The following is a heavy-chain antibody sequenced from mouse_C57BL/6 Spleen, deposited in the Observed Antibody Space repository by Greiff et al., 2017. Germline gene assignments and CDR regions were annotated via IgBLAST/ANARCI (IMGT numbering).Heavy chain of an antibody. V-gene: IGHV1-64*01. Sequence: QVQLQQSGAELVKPGASVKLSCKASGYTFTSYWMHWVKQRPGQGLEWIGMIHPNSGSTNYNEKFKSKATLTVDKSSSTAYMQLSSLTSEDSAVYYCARSYYSNLFDYWGQGTTLTVSS. CDR1: GYTFTSYW. J-gene: IGHJ2*01. D-gene: IGHD2-5*01. CDR2: IHPNSGST. CDR3: ARSYYSNLFDY.